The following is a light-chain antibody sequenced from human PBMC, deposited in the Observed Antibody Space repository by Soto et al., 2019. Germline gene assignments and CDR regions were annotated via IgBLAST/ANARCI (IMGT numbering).Light chain of an antibody. CDR3: QQYNSSWT. Sequence: DIQMTQSPSTLSASVGDRVTITCRASQGISSWLAWYQQKPGKAPKLLIYKASSLESGVPTRFRGSGSGTEVTLIISRLQPDDFATYYCQQYNSSWTFGQGTKVEIK. CDR2: KAS. V-gene: IGKV1-5*03. J-gene: IGKJ1*01. CDR1: QGISSW.